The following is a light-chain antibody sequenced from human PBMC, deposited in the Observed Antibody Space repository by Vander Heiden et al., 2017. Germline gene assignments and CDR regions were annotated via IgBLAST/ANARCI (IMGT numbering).Light chain of an antibody. CDR2: GNS. CDR3: QSYVSSLSVV. Sequence: QSVLTQPPSVSGAPGQRVTIACTGSSSNNGAGYQVHWYQQRPGTAPKLLLYGNSKRPSGVPVRFSGSKSGTAASLSITGRQAEEEADYYCQSYVSSLSVVFGGGTKLTVL. V-gene: IGLV1-40*01. CDR1: SSNNGAGYQ. J-gene: IGLJ2*01.